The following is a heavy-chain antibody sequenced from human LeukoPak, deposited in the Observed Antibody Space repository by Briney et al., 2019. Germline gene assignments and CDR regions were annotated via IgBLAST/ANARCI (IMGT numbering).Heavy chain of an antibody. CDR3: ARDRLDSNDY. D-gene: IGHD3/OR15-3a*01. V-gene: IGHV4-61*02. Sequence: SETLSLTCTVSGGSISSGSYYWSWIRQPAGKGLEWIGRIYTSGSTNYNPSLKSRVTISVDTSKNQFSLKLTSVTAADTAVYYCARDRLDSNDYWGQGTLVTVSS. CDR2: IYTSGST. J-gene: IGHJ4*02. CDR1: GGSISSGSYY.